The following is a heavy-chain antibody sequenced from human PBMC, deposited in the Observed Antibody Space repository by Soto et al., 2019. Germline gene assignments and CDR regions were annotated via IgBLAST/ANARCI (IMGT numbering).Heavy chain of an antibody. D-gene: IGHD2-21*01. CDR1: GYTFTNYA. J-gene: IGHJ6*02. Sequence: QVQLVQSGAEVKKPGASVKVSCKASGYTFTNYAMHWVRQAPGQRLEWMGWINAGNGNTSYSQKFQGRVTITRDTSASTAYMELSSLRSEDTAVYYCARGPDIARSSYYYYGLDFWGQGTTVTVSS. V-gene: IGHV1-3*01. CDR3: ARGPDIARSSYYYYGLDF. CDR2: INAGNGNT.